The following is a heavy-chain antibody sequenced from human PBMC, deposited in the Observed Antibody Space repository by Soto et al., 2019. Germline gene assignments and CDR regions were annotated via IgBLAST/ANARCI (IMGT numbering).Heavy chain of an antibody. CDR1: GFTFSSYS. J-gene: IGHJ3*02. CDR2: VSSSSSYI. D-gene: IGHD3-22*01. CDR3: ARGGGYYDTSGYNRDTFDM. Sequence: GGSLRLSCAGTGFTFSSYSMNLVRQAPGKGLECVSCVSSSSSYIFYADSVKGRFTISRDNAKDSLHLQRNSLRAEDTAVYYCARGGGYYDTSGYNRDTFDMWGQGTMVTVS. V-gene: IGHV3-21*01.